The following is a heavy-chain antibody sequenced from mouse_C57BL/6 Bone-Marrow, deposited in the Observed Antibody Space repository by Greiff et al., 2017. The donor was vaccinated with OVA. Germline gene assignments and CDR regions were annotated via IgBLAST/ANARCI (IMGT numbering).Heavy chain of an antibody. J-gene: IGHJ3*01. D-gene: IGHD1-1*01. CDR2: ISYDGSN. CDR1: GYSITSGYY. Sequence: VQLKESGPGLVKPSQSLSLTCSVTGYSITSGYYWNWIRQFPGNKLEWMGYISYDGSNNYNPSLKNRISITRDTSKNQFFLKLNSVTTEDTATYYCARGDYYYGSSSFAYWGQGTLVTVSA. V-gene: IGHV3-6*01. CDR3: ARGDYYYGSSSFAY.